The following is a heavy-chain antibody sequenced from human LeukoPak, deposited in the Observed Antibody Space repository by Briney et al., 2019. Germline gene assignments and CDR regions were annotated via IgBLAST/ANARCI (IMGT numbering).Heavy chain of an antibody. V-gene: IGHV4-59*01. Sequence: SETPSLTCTVSGGSISSYYWSWIRQPPAKGVERIGYIYYSGSTNYNPSLKSRVTISVDTSKNQFSLKLSSVTAADTAVYYCAKGSKFFDYWGQGTLVTVSS. J-gene: IGHJ4*02. D-gene: IGHD3-10*01. CDR1: GGSISSYY. CDR2: IYYSGST. CDR3: AKGSKFFDY.